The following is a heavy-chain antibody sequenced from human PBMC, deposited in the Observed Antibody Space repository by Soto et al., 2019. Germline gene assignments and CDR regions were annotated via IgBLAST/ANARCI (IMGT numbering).Heavy chain of an antibody. Sequence: SETLSLTCTVSGGSISSYYWSWIRQPPGKGLEWIGYIYYSGSTNCNPSLKSRVTISVDTSKNQFSLKLSSVTAADTAVYYCARERYYGMDVWGQGTTVTVSS. V-gene: IGHV4-59*01. J-gene: IGHJ6*02. CDR1: GGSISSYY. CDR2: IYYSGST. CDR3: ARERYYGMDV.